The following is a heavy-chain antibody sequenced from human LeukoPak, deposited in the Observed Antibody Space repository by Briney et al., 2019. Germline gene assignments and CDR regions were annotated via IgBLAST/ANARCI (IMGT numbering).Heavy chain of an antibody. CDR3: AKGGEGVLRFLEWLYYAFDI. CDR1: GFTFSSYA. V-gene: IGHV3-23*01. D-gene: IGHD3-3*01. J-gene: IGHJ3*02. CDR2: ISGSGGST. Sequence: GGSLRLSCAASGFTFSSYAMSWVRQAPGKGLEWVSAISGSGGSTYYADSVKGRFTISRDNSKNTLYLQMNSLRAEDTAVYYCAKGGEGVLRFLEWLYYAFDIWGQGTMVTVSS.